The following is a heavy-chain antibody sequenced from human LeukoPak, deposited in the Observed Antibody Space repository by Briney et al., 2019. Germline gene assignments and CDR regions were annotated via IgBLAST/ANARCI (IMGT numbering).Heavy chain of an antibody. CDR2: ISQSGTTI. J-gene: IGHJ4*02. V-gene: IGHV3-11*01. D-gene: IGHD3-10*01. Sequence: GRSLRVSCTASGFTFSDHYMSRIRQAPGNGLEWVSYISQSGTTIYYADSVKGRFTVSRDNGKNSLYLQMSSLRAEDTGMYYCAREGHTYGSDYWGQGTLVTVSS. CDR3: AREGHTYGSDY. CDR1: GFTFSDHY.